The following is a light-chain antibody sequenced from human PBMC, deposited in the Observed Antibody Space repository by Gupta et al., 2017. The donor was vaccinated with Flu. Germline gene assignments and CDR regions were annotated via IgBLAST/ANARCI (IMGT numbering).Light chain of an antibody. V-gene: IGLV2-23*03. J-gene: IGLJ3*02. CDR2: EGT. CDR1: SNDVGSYNR. Sequence: QPALTQPASVSGSPGQSLTISCVGTSNDVGSYNRVSWYQHHPGKAPELIIFEGTKRPSGVSARFSGSKSGNTASLTVSGLQPEDEAHYYCCSYAGSSTFLFGGGTKLTV. CDR3: CSYAGSSTFL.